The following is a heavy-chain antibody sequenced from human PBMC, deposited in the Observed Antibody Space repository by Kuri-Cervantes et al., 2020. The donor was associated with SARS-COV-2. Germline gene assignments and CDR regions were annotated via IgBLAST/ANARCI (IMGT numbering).Heavy chain of an antibody. CDR3: ARDLIAARPEVFDP. CDR2: IIPIFGTA. J-gene: IGHJ5*02. CDR1: GGTFSSYA. D-gene: IGHD6-6*01. Sequence: SVKVSCKASGGTFSSYAISWVRQAPGQGLEWMGGIIPIFGTADYAQKFQGRVTITADKSTSTAYMELSSLRSEDTAVYYCARDLIAARPEVFDPWGQGTLVTVSS. V-gene: IGHV1-69*06.